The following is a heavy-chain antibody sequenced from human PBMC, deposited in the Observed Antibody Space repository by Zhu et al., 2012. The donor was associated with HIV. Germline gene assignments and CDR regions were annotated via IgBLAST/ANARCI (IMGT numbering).Heavy chain of an antibody. CDR2: IFYSGST. CDR3: ARHVQSNGAFGELFYYMDV. CDR1: GGSISSSSYY. Sequence: QVQLQESGPGLVKPSETLSLTCTVSGGSISSSSYYWGWIRQPPGKGLEWIGSIFYSGSTFYNPSLESRVTISVDTSKNQFSLKLSSVTAADSAVYYCARHVQSNGAFGELFYYMDVWGKGTTGHRLL. J-gene: IGHJ6*03. D-gene: IGHD3-10*01. V-gene: IGHV4-39*01.